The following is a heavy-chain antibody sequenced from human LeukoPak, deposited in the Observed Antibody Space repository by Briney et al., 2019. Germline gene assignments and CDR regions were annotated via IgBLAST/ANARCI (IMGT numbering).Heavy chain of an antibody. D-gene: IGHD3-22*01. V-gene: IGHV1-69*13. Sequence: SVKVSRKASGGTFSSYAISWVRQAPGQGLERMGGIIPIFGTANYAQKFQGRVTITADESTGTAYMELSSLRSEDTAVYYCARSYYDSSGYYYLGDFDYWGQGTLVTVSS. CDR2: IIPIFGTA. J-gene: IGHJ4*02. CDR3: ARSYYDSSGYYYLGDFDY. CDR1: GGTFSSYA.